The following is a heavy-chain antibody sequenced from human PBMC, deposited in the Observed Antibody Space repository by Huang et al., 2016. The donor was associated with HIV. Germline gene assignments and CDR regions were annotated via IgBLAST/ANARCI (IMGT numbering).Heavy chain of an antibody. V-gene: IGHV2-5*02. J-gene: IGHJ4*02. CDR3: AHRQTYDFWSGSFDS. D-gene: IGHD3-3*01. Sequence: QITLKESGPTLVKPTQTLTLTCTFSGFSITTDGAGVGWIRQPPGKALEWLALMFWDDDKRYSTSLKNRLSITKDTSKNQVVLTMTNMDPVDTATYFCAHRQTYDFWSGSFDSWGQGTLVTVSS. CDR1: GFSITTDGAG. CDR2: MFWDDDK.